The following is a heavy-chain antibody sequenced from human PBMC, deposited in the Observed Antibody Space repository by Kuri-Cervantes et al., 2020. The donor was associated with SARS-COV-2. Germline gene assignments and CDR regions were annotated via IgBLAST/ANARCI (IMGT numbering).Heavy chain of an antibody. CDR2: IYYSGST. CDR3: ARQMMSSITIFGVVITRNWFDP. Sequence: SETLSLTCTVSGGSISSSISSSSYYWGWIRQPPGKGLGWIGSIYYSGSTYYNPSLKSRVTISVDTSKNQFSLKLSSVTAADTAVYYCARQMMSSITIFGVVITRNWFDPWGQGTLVTVSS. D-gene: IGHD3-3*01. V-gene: IGHV4-39*01. J-gene: IGHJ5*02. CDR1: GGSISSSISSSSYY.